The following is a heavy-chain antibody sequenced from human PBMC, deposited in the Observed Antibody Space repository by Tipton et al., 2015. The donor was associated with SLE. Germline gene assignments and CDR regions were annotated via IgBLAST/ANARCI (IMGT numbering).Heavy chain of an antibody. CDR2: IYNIGVT. D-gene: IGHD3-10*01. J-gene: IGHJ3*02. CDR3: ARSNIIEPGAFDI. V-gene: IGHV4-59*01. Sequence: LRLSCAASGVIFSTLAMSWVRQAPGKGLEWIGYIYNIGVTNYNPSLKSRVTISVDASKDQLSLRLNSVTAADTAVYYCARSNIIEPGAFDIWGQGTMVTVSS. CDR1: GVIFSTLA.